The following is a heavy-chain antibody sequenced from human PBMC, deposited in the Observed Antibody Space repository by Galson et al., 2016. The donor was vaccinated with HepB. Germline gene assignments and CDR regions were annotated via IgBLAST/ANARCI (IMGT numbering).Heavy chain of an antibody. CDR3: TSLTIFGVVTNY. Sequence: SLRLSCAASGFTLSSYWMSWVRQAPGKGLEWVGRIRSKANNYATAYAASGKGRSTISRDDSKNTAYLQMNSLKTEDTAVYYCTSLTIFGVVTNYWGQGTLVTVSS. CDR1: GFTLSSYW. J-gene: IGHJ4*02. V-gene: IGHV3-73*01. D-gene: IGHD3-3*01. CDR2: IRSKANNYAT.